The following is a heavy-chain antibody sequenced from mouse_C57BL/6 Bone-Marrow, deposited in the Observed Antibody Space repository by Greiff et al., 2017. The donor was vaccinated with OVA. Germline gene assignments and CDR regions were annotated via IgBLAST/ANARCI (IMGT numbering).Heavy chain of an antibody. CDR3: TRSYSNYGDFDY. CDR1: GYTFTDYE. CDR2: IDPETGGT. D-gene: IGHD2-5*01. J-gene: IGHJ2*01. Sequence: QVQLHQSGAELVRPGASVTLSCKASGYTFTDYEMHWVKQTPVHGLEWIGAIDPETGGTAYNQKFKGKAILTADKSSSTAYMELRSLTSEDSAVYYCTRSYSNYGDFDYWGQGTTLTVSS. V-gene: IGHV1-15*01.